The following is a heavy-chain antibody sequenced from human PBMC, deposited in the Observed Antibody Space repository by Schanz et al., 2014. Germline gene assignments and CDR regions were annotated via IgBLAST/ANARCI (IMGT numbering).Heavy chain of an antibody. Sequence: QVQLVQSGGEVKTPGASVKVSCKASGYTFTRSGISWVRQAPGQGLEWMGLINPRDGSTSYAQKFQGRVTMTRDTSTSTVYMALSSLRSEDTAVYYCLRATPTQHVVLPDALRYWGQGTLVSVSS. V-gene: IGHV1-46*01. CDR3: LRATPTQHVVLPDALRY. CDR2: INPRDGST. J-gene: IGHJ4*02. D-gene: IGHD2-2*01. CDR1: GYTFTRSG.